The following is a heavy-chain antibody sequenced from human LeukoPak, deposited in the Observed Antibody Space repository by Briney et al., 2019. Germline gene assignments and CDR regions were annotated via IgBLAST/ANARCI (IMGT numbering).Heavy chain of an antibody. CDR1: GGSISSYY. Sequence: SETLSLTCSVSGGSISSYYWSWIRQPPGKGLEWIGEINHSGSTNYNPSRKSRVTISVDTSKNQFSLKLSSVTAADTAVYYCARGRDEAVAGSSVDYWGQGTLVTVSS. J-gene: IGHJ4*02. D-gene: IGHD6-19*01. V-gene: IGHV4-34*01. CDR3: ARGRDEAVAGSSVDY. CDR2: INHSGST.